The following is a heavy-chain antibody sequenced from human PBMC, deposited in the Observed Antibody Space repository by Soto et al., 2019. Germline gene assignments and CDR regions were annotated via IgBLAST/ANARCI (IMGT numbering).Heavy chain of an antibody. CDR3: ARVSCGSCLEAFDV. V-gene: IGHV3-30-3*01. Sequence: QVQLVESGGGVVQPGRSLKLSCVASGFTVINHAMHWVRQAPGKGLEWVAVISYDGGQTYYADSVKGRFTISRDNSKNTLYLQMNSLGTDDTAVYYCARVSCGSCLEAFDVWGQGTMVTVSS. CDR1: GFTVINHA. D-gene: IGHD6-19*01. CDR2: ISYDGGQT. J-gene: IGHJ3*01.